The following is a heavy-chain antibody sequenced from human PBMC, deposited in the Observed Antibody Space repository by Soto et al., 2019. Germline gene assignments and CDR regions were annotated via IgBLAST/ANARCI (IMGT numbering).Heavy chain of an antibody. Sequence: QVHLVESGGGVVQPGRSLRLSCAASRFTFSSCAMHWVRQAPGKGLEWVAVISYDGRQKHYVDSVKGRFTISRDESDNTRYLQINSLRPEDTAVYYCATDGYFDSYYFDHWGQGTLVTVSS. D-gene: IGHD3-9*01. J-gene: IGHJ4*02. CDR2: ISYDGRQK. V-gene: IGHV3-30*04. CDR1: RFTFSSCA. CDR3: ATDGYFDSYYFDH.